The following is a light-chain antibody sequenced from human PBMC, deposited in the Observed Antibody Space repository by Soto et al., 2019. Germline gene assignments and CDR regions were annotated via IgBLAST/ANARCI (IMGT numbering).Light chain of an antibody. V-gene: IGLV2-23*01. Sequence: QSALTQPASVSGSPGQSITISCTGTISDVGAYNLVSWYQRLPGKAPKLLIFEDTKRPSGVSSRFSGSKSGNTASLTIFGLRAEDEADYFCCSYAGGNTYVFGTGTKVTVL. J-gene: IGLJ1*01. CDR1: ISDVGAYNL. CDR3: CSYAGGNTYV. CDR2: EDT.